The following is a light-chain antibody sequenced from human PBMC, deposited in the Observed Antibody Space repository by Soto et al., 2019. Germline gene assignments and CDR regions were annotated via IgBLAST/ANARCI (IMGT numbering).Light chain of an antibody. J-gene: IGKJ1*01. Sequence: EIVLTQSPGTLSLSPGERATLSCRASQSVSSNFLAWYQQKPGQPPRLLISGASSSAIGIPDRFSGSGSGTDFTLTISRLEPEDFAVYYCHQYDTSPWTFGQGTKVEIK. V-gene: IGKV3-20*01. CDR1: QSVSSNF. CDR3: HQYDTSPWT. CDR2: GAS.